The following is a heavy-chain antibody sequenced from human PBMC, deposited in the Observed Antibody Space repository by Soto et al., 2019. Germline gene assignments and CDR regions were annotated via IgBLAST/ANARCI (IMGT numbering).Heavy chain of an antibody. CDR2: ISSNGGST. J-gene: IGHJ4*02. Sequence: GGSLRLSCAASGFTFSSYAMHWVRQAPGKGLEYVSAISSNGGSTYYANSVKGRFTISRDNSKNTLYLQMGSLRAEDMAVYYCARDFYLAYCGGDCYSGYFDYWGQGTPVTVSS. V-gene: IGHV3-64*01. CDR1: GFTFSSYA. D-gene: IGHD2-21*02. CDR3: ARDFYLAYCGGDCYSGYFDY.